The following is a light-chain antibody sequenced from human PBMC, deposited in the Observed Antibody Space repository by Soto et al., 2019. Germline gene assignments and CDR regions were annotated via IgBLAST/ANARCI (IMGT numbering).Light chain of an antibody. CDR3: QQSPA. Sequence: EIVLTQSPGTLSLSPGERATLSCRASQSVSSSYLAWYQQKPGQAPRLLIYGASSRATGIPDRFSGSGSGTDFTLTISRLEPEDFAVYYCQQSPAFGQGTKVEIK. J-gene: IGKJ1*01. CDR2: GAS. CDR1: QSVSSSY. V-gene: IGKV3-20*01.